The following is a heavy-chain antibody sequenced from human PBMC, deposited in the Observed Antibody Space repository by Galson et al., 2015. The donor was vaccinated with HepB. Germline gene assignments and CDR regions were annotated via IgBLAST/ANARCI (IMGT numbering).Heavy chain of an antibody. CDR2: ISASGGST. J-gene: IGHJ6*02. CDR1: EFTFSGYA. Sequence: SLRLSCATSEFTFSGYAMNWVRQAPGKGLEWVSVISASGGSTYYADSVKGRFTISRDNPKNTLYLQMNSLRAEDTAVYYCARPKGAPLYYYGMDVWGQGTTVTVSS. D-gene: IGHD1-26*01. CDR3: ARPKGAPLYYYGMDV. V-gene: IGHV3-23*01.